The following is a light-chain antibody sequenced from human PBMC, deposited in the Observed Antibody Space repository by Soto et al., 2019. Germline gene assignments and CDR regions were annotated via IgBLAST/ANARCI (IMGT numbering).Light chain of an antibody. V-gene: IGKV3-11*01. J-gene: IGKJ4*01. CDR1: QSVSSY. Sequence: EIVLTQSPATLSLAPGERATRSCRASQSVSSYLVWYQQKPGQAPRLLIYDASNRATGIPARFSGSGSGTDFTLTISSLEPEDFAVYYCQQRSNWPALTFGGGTKVDIK. CDR3: QQRSNWPALT. CDR2: DAS.